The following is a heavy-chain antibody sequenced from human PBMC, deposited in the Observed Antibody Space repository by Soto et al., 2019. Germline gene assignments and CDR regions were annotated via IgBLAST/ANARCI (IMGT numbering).Heavy chain of an antibody. V-gene: IGHV3-30*18. CDR1: GFTFSSYG. D-gene: IGHD3-10*01. CDR2: ISYDGSNK. CDR3: AKDQYYYVSGGSGGGMDV. J-gene: IGHJ6*02. Sequence: QVQLVESGGGVVQPGRSLRLSCAASGFTFSSYGMHWVRQAPGKGLEWVAVISYDGSNKYYADSVKGRFTISRDNSKNALYLQMNSLRAEDTAVYYCAKDQYYYVSGGSGGGMDVCGQVTTVTLAS.